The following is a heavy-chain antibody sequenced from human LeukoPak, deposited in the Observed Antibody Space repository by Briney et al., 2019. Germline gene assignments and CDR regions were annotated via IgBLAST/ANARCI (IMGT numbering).Heavy chain of an antibody. J-gene: IGHJ4*02. Sequence: GGSLRLSCAASGFTVSSNYMSWVRQAPGKGLEWVSSISFSGSYIYYADSVKGRFTISRDNAKNSVYLQMNSLRDDDTAVYYCARGTGTGWRFDFWGQGTLVTVSS. CDR2: ISFSGSYI. CDR1: GFTVSSNY. D-gene: IGHD3/OR15-3a*01. CDR3: ARGTGTGWRFDF. V-gene: IGHV3-21*01.